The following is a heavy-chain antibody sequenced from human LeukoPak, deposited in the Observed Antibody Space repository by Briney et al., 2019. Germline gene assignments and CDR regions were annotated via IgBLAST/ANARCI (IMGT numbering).Heavy chain of an antibody. CDR2: ISRSSSYI. CDR1: GFTFSYYS. Sequence: GGSLRLSCAASGFTFSYYSMNWVRQAPGKGLEWVSYISRSSSYIYYADSVKGRFTISRDNAKNSLYLQMNSLRAEDTAVYYCTRVNAVTTDPYYYGMDVWGQGTTVTVSS. CDR3: TRVNAVTTDPYYYGMDV. V-gene: IGHV3-21*01. J-gene: IGHJ6*02. D-gene: IGHD4-17*01.